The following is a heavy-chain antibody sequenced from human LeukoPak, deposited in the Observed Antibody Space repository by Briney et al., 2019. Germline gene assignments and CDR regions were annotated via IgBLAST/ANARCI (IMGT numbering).Heavy chain of an antibody. Sequence: PGGALRLSCAASGGTFSSYSMKWVRQAAGEGVEGVSSISSSSSDIYYADSVKGRFTISRDNAKNSLYLQLNSLRAEDTAVYYCARPRGYYYDSSGLKFEYYFDYWGQGTLVTVSS. V-gene: IGHV3-21*01. CDR1: GGTFSSYS. D-gene: IGHD3-22*01. CDR3: ARPRGYYYDSSGLKFEYYFDY. J-gene: IGHJ4*02. CDR2: ISSSSSDI.